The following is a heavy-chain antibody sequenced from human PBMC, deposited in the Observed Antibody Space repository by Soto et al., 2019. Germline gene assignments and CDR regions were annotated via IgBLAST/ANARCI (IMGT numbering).Heavy chain of an antibody. Sequence: EVQLVESGGGLLQPGGSLRLSCAVSGSTFSNDWMHWVRQAPGKGLVWVSHINSDGSSTNYADFVKGRFTIARDNAKKTVYLQMNSLRAEDTAVYYCARGRSYSLDVWCQGTTVTVSS. V-gene: IGHV3-74*01. CDR1: GSTFSNDW. CDR3: ARGRSYSLDV. J-gene: IGHJ6*02. CDR2: INSDGSST.